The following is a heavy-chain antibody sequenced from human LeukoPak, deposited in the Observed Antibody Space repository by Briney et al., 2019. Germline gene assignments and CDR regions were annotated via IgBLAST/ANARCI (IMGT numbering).Heavy chain of an antibody. J-gene: IGHJ4*02. CDR3: ARGGSRLDY. Sequence: SETLSLTCTVSGGSISSYYRSWIRQPPGKGLEWIGYIYYSGSTNYNPSLKSRVTISVDTSKNQFSLKLSSVTAADTAVYYCARGGSRLDYWGQGTLVTVSS. CDR1: GGSISSYY. CDR2: IYYSGST. D-gene: IGHD1-26*01. V-gene: IGHV4-59*01.